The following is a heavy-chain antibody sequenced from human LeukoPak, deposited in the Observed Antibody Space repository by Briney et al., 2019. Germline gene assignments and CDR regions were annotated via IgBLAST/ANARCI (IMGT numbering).Heavy chain of an antibody. CDR3: ARHAVAGTPDAFDT. D-gene: IGHD6-19*01. J-gene: IGHJ3*02. CDR1: GFTFDDYA. Sequence: GGSLRLSCAASGFTFDDYAMHWVRQAPGKGLEWVSGISWNSGSIGYADSVKGRFTISRDNAKNSLYLQMNSLRAEDTALYYCARHAVAGTPDAFDTWGQGTMVTVSS. V-gene: IGHV3-9*01. CDR2: ISWNSGSI.